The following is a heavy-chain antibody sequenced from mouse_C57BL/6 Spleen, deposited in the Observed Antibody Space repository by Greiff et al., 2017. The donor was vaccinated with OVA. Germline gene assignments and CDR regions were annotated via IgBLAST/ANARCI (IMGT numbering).Heavy chain of an antibody. Sequence: QVQLQQPGAELVKPGASVKLSCKASGYTFTSYWMHWVKQRPGQGLEWIGMIHPNSGSTNYNEKFKSKATLTVDKSSSTAYMQLSSLTSEDSAVYYCARRGIYDYDGVDYWGQGTTLTVSS. CDR2: IHPNSGST. V-gene: IGHV1-64*01. CDR3: ARRGIYDYDGVDY. CDR1: GYTFTSYW. D-gene: IGHD2-4*01. J-gene: IGHJ2*01.